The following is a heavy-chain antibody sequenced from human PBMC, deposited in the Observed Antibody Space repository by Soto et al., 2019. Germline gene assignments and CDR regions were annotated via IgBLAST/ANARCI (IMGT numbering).Heavy chain of an antibody. Sequence: QVQLVESGGGVVQPGRSLRLSCAASGFTFSSHGMHWVRQAPGKGLEWVAVISYDGSNKYYADSVKGRFTIPRDNSKNTLYLQMNSLRAEDTAVYYCAKSSGIAAAGTLAEYFQHWGQGTLVTVSS. D-gene: IGHD6-13*01. CDR1: GFTFSSHG. V-gene: IGHV3-30*18. CDR3: AKSSGIAAAGTLAEYFQH. CDR2: ISYDGSNK. J-gene: IGHJ1*01.